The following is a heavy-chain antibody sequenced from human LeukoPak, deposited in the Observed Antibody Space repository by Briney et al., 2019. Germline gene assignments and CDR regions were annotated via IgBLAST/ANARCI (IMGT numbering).Heavy chain of an antibody. Sequence: GGSLRLSCAASGFTFSIFDMSWVRQAQGKGLEWVSSISGSGGGTYYADSVKGRFTISRDNSKNTLYLQMNSLRAEDTAVYYCARGVFTMVRGPEYDYWGQGTLVTVSS. CDR2: ISGSGGGT. V-gene: IGHV3-23*01. D-gene: IGHD3-10*01. CDR1: GFTFSIFD. J-gene: IGHJ4*02. CDR3: ARGVFTMVRGPEYDY.